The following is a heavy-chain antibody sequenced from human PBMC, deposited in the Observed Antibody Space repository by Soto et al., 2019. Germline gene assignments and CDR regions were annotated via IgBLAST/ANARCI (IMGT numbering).Heavy chain of an antibody. J-gene: IGHJ4*02. CDR2: ISAYNGNT. D-gene: IGHD3-3*01. Sequence: ASVKVSCKASGYTFTSYGISWVRQAPGQGPEWMGWISAYNGNTNYAQKLQGRVTMTTDTSTSTAYMELRSLRSDDTAVYYCVRDHYDFWSGYGLYFDYWGKGTVGTVS. CDR1: GYTFTSYG. V-gene: IGHV1-18*04. CDR3: VRDHYDFWSGYGLYFDY.